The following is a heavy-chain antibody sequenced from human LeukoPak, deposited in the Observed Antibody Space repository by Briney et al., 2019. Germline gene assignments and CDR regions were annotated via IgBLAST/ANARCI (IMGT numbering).Heavy chain of an antibody. J-gene: IGHJ4*02. Sequence: GGSLRLSCAASGFTFSSYWMHWVRQAPGKGLVWVSRIDSDGSSITYADSVKGRFTISRDNAKNTLYLQMNSLRVEDTAVYYCAREGRVSGYDFDCWGQGTLVTVSS. V-gene: IGHV3-74*03. D-gene: IGHD5-12*01. CDR2: IDSDGSSI. CDR1: GFTFSSYW. CDR3: AREGRVSGYDFDC.